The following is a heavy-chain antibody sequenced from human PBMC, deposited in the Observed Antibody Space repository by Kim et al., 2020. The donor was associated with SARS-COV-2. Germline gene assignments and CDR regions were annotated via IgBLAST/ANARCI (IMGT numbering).Heavy chain of an antibody. CDR3: SRDLAGWGHDAFDM. CDR2: ISYDGIKK. CDR1: GFTLNSYA. Sequence: GGSLRLSCAASGFTLNSYAMHWIRQAPGKGLEWVAVISYDGIKKYYIDSVKGRFTISRDNSRNTLSLQMDSLIVEDSAVYYCSRDLAGWGHDAFDMWGPG. D-gene: IGHD6-19*01. J-gene: IGHJ3*02. V-gene: IGHV3-30*04.